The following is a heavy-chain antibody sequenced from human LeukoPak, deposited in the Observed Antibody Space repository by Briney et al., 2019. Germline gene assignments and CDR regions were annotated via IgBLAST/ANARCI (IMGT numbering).Heavy chain of an antibody. V-gene: IGHV3-74*01. D-gene: IGHD3-10*01. CDR2: IHRDGSST. J-gene: IGHJ4*02. CDR1: GFTFSSHW. Sequence: RPGRSLRLSCAASGFTFSSHWMHRLRQLPGKGLVWVSRIHRDGSSTNYADSVKGRFTISRDNAKNTLYLQVNSLRAEDTAIYYCVRARPDGASYFDYWGQGILVTVSS. CDR3: VRARPDGASYFDY.